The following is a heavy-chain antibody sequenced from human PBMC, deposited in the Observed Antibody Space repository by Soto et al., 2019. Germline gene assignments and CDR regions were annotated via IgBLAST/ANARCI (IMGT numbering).Heavy chain of an antibody. V-gene: IGHV4-34*02. CDR1: DGSFSDFY. CDR2: INHIGYT. D-gene: IGHD2-15*01. Sequence: QVQLQQWGAGLLKPSENLSLTCAVSDGSFSDFYWTWIRQLPGKGLEWIGEINHIGYTNYNPSLESRAAISVDTSKNQFSLILRSVTAAGTAVYYCGPRGAVAPRGYWGQGTLVTVSS. J-gene: IGHJ4*02. CDR3: GPRGAVAPRGY.